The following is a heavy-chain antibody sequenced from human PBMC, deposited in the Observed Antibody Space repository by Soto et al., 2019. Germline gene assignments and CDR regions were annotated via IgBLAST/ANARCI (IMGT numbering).Heavy chain of an antibody. CDR1: GGSISSGGYY. J-gene: IGHJ4*02. Sequence: SETLSLTCTVSGGSISSGGYYWSWIRQHPGKGLEWIGYIYYSGRTYYNPSLKSRVTISVDTSKNQFSLKLSSVTAADTDVYYCARFDDSSSYYFDYWGQGTLVTVSS. CDR3: ARFDDSSSYYFDY. D-gene: IGHD6-6*01. CDR2: IYYSGRT. V-gene: IGHV4-31*03.